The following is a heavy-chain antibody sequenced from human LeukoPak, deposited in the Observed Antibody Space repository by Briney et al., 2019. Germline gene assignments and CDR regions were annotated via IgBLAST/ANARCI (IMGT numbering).Heavy chain of an antibody. CDR1: GYTFTSYG. CDR3: ARGPGGEYFQH. Sequence: GASVKVSCXASGYTFTSYGISWVRQAPGQGLEWMGWISAYNGNTNYVQKLQGRVTVTTDTSTSTAYMELRSLRSDDAAVYYCARGPGGEYFQHWGQGTLVTVSS. V-gene: IGHV1-18*01. D-gene: IGHD1-26*01. J-gene: IGHJ1*01. CDR2: ISAYNGNT.